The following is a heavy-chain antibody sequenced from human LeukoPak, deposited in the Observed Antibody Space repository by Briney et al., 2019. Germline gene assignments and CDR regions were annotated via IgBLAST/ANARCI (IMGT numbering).Heavy chain of an antibody. Sequence: PSQTLSLTCTVSGGSLSSGDYHWSWIRQPPGKGLEWIGYIYYSGNTYYNPSLKSRVTMSVDTSKNQFSLKLNSVTAADTVVYYCARDVSSTLILDYWGQGTLVTVSS. CDR2: IYYSGNT. D-gene: IGHD2-21*01. CDR1: GGSLSSGDYH. J-gene: IGHJ4*02. V-gene: IGHV4-30-4*08. CDR3: ARDVSSTLILDY.